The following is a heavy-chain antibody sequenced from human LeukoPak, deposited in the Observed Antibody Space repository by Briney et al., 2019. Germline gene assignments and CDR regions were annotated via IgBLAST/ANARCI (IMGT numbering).Heavy chain of an antibody. CDR3: ARHSDYYDSSGYFI. J-gene: IGHJ4*02. CDR1: GGSISSYY. Sequence: KASETLSLTCTVSGGSISSYYWSWIRQLPGKGLEWIGYIYYSGSTNYNPSLKSRVTISVDTSKNQFSLKLSSVTAADTAVYYCARHSDYYDSSGYFIWGQGTLVTVSS. CDR2: IYYSGST. D-gene: IGHD3-22*01. V-gene: IGHV4-59*08.